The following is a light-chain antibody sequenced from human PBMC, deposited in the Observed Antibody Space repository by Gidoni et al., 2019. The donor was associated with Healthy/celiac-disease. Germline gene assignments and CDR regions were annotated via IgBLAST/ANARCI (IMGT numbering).Light chain of an antibody. Sequence: DIQMTQSPYSLSASVGDRVTITCRASQSISSYLNWYQQKPGKAPKLLIYAASSLQSGVPSRFSGSGSGTDFTLTISSLQPEDFATYYCPQSYSTPYTFGQGTNPGDQT. CDR3: PQSYSTPYT. J-gene: IGKJ2*01. V-gene: IGKV1-39*01. CDR2: AAS. CDR1: QSISSY.